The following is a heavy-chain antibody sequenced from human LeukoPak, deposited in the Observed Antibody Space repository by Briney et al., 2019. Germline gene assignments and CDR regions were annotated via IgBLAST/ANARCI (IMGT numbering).Heavy chain of an antibody. J-gene: IGHJ4*02. CDR1: GASISSGNYY. Sequence: SETLSLTCTVSGASISSGNYYWSWIRQPAGKGLEWIGRIYTSGSTNYNPSLRSRVAMSVDTSKNQFSLKLSSVTAADTAVYYCARGTPRWELATRLYYFDYWGQGTLVTVSS. CDR2: IYTSGST. CDR3: ARGTPRWELATRLYYFDY. D-gene: IGHD1-26*01. V-gene: IGHV4-61*02.